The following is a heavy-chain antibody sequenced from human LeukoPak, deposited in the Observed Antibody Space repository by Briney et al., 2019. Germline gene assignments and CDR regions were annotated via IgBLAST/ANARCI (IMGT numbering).Heavy chain of an antibody. V-gene: IGHV4-59*08. CDR3: ARHGTVSSGSYFDY. D-gene: IGHD1-26*01. CDR2: IHYSGSN. Sequence: SETLSLTCSVSGGPVTSYYWSWIRQPPGKGLEWIGHIHYSGSNNYNPSLKSRVTMFVDKSKNQISLRLSSVTAADTAVYYCARHGTVSSGSYFDYWGQGTQVTLS. CDR1: GGPVTSYY. J-gene: IGHJ4*02.